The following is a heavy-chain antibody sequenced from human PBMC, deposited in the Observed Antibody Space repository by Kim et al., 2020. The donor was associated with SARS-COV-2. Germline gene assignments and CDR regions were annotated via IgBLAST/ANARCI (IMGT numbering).Heavy chain of an antibody. Sequence: GESLKISCKGSGYSFTSYWIGWVRQMPGKGLEWMGIIYPGDSDTRYSPSFQGQVTISADKSISTAYLQWSSLKASDTAMYYCARHLRYYGSGSYPSTSGYGMDVWGQGTTVTVSS. J-gene: IGHJ6*02. CDR1: GYSFTSYW. CDR3: ARHLRYYGSGSYPSTSGYGMDV. D-gene: IGHD3-10*01. V-gene: IGHV5-51*01. CDR2: IYPGDSDT.